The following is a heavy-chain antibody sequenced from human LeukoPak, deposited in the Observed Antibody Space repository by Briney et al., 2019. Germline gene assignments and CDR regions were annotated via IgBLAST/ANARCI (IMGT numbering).Heavy chain of an antibody. V-gene: IGHV3-48*03. Sequence: GGSLRLSCAASGFIFSNYEMNWVRQAPGKGLEWVSYISSSGSAIFYADSVKGRFTISRDNAKNSLYLQMNSLRAEDTAVYYCARGRFGYDSSGQSNDYWGQGTLVTVSS. D-gene: IGHD3-22*01. CDR2: ISSSGSAI. CDR3: ARGRFGYDSSGQSNDY. J-gene: IGHJ4*02. CDR1: GFIFSNYE.